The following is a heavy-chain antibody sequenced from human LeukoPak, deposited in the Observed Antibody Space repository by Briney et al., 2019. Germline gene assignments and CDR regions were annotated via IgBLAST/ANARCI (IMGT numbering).Heavy chain of an antibody. CDR3: ARRRYSSSWYFDY. D-gene: IGHD6-13*01. CDR2: IYYSGST. CDR1: GGSISSSSYY. J-gene: IGHJ4*02. V-gene: IGHV4-39*01. Sequence: IPSETLSLTCTVFGGSISSSSYYWGWIRQPPGKGLEWIGNIYYSGSTYYNPSLKSRVTISVDTSKNQFSLKLTSVTAADTAVYYCARRRYSSSWYFDYWGQGTLVTVSS.